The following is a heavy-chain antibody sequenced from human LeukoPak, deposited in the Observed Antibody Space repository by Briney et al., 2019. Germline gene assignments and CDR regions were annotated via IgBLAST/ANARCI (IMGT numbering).Heavy chain of an antibody. V-gene: IGHV3-30*02. CDR2: IRYDGSNK. J-gene: IGHJ5*02. Sequence: GGSLRLSCAASGFTFSSYGMHWVRQAPGKGLEWVAFIRYDGSNKYYADSVKGRFTISRDNSKNTLYLQMNSLRAEDTAVYYCAKERYPLYSSGWSPEGINWFDPWGQGTLVTVSS. CDR1: GFTFSSYG. D-gene: IGHD6-19*01. CDR3: AKERYPLYSSGWSPEGINWFDP.